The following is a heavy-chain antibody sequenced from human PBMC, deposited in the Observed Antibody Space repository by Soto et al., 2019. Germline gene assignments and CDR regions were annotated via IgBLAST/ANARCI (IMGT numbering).Heavy chain of an antibody. D-gene: IGHD6-13*01. V-gene: IGHV3-30-3*01. J-gene: IGHJ6*02. CDR2: ISYDGSNK. CDR1: GFTFSSYA. Sequence: QVQLVESGGGVVQPGRSLRLSCAASGFTFSSYAMHWVRQAPGKGLDWVAVISYDGSNKYYADSVKGRFTISRDNSKNTLYLQMNSLRAEDTAVYYCARDIALQHYYYYGMDVWGQGTTVTVSS. CDR3: ARDIALQHYYYYGMDV.